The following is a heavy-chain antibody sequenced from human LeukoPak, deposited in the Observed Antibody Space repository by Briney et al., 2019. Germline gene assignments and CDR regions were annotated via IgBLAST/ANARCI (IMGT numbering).Heavy chain of an antibody. Sequence: GGSLRLSCAVSGFTFSDHHMDWVRQAPGKGLEWVGRIRNKANSYTTEYAASVKGRFTVSRDDSKNSLYLQLNSLKTEDTAVYYCSKSSVGNVLDSWGQGTLVTVSS. CDR1: GFTFSDHH. V-gene: IGHV3-72*01. CDR2: IRNKANSYTT. J-gene: IGHJ5*01. CDR3: SKSSVGNVLDS. D-gene: IGHD2-8*01.